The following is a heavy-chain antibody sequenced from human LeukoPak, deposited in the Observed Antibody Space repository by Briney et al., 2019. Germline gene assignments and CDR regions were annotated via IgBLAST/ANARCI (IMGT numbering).Heavy chain of an antibody. CDR2: ISSSGGTT. CDR3: ANWREGARPGFDY. CDR1: GFTDSSNY. V-gene: IGHV3-23*01. D-gene: IGHD1-26*01. Sequence: PGGSLRLFCAPSGFTDSSNYALGVRQAPGKGLEWVSAISSSGGTTYYADSVKGRFTISRDNSKNTVYLQMRSLRAEDTAVYYCANWREGARPGFDYWGQGTLVTVSS. J-gene: IGHJ4*02.